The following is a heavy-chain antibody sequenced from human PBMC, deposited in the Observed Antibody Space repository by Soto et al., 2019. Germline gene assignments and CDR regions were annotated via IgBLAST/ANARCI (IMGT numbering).Heavy chain of an antibody. Sequence: SETLSLTCTVSNASISSRKWWTWVRQTPGKGLEWIGEIYHSGSINHNPSLKSRVTISVDKSKNQFSLKMTSVTAADTGVYYCASKFGELLADAFDIWGQGTVVTVSS. CDR3: ASKFGELLADAFDI. V-gene: IGHV4-4*02. D-gene: IGHD3-10*01. J-gene: IGHJ3*02. CDR2: IYHSGSI. CDR1: NASISSRKW.